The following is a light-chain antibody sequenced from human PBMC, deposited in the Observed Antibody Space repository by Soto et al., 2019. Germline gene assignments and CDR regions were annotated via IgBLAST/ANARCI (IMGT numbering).Light chain of an antibody. CDR3: QKYSSVPV. CDR2: AAS. CDR1: QDIRNF. Sequence: DIQMTQSPTSLSASVGDRVTITCRASQDIRNFVAWYQQKPGKAPKLLIYAASTLQSGVPSRFSGSGSGTDFTLTIYSLQSEDVATYSCQKYSSVPVFGPVAKVEIK. V-gene: IGKV1-27*01. J-gene: IGKJ3*01.